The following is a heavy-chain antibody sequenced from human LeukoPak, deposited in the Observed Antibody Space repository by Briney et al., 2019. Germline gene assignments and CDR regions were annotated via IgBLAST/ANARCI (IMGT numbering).Heavy chain of an antibody. D-gene: IGHD5-12*01. J-gene: IGHJ4*02. V-gene: IGHV3-30*02. CDR3: SRGYDYALDY. CDR2: IWYDGSNK. CDR1: GFTFSSYG. Sequence: GGSLRLSCAASGFTFSSYGMHWVRQAPGKGLEWVALIWYDGSNKYYTDSVKGRFTISRDNSKNMLYLQMNSLRAEDTAVYYCSRGYDYALDYWGQGTLVTVSS.